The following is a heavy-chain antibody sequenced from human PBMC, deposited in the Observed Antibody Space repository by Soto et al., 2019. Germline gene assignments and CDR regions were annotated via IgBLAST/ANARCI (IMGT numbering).Heavy chain of an antibody. Sequence: SETLSLTCFGSGASFSDSNYYWVLIRQPPGEGLQWIGSFYYDVRTYYSASLKSRATISVDTSKNHFSLMLTSLNAADTDVSYCASRSHIVVAPTWGQGTLVPVYS. CDR3: ASRSHIVVAPT. J-gene: IGHJ4*02. V-gene: IGHV4-39*02. CDR2: FYYDVRT. CDR1: GASFSDSNYY. D-gene: IGHD2-21*01.